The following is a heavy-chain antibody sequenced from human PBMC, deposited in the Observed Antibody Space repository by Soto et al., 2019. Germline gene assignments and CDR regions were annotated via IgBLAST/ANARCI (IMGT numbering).Heavy chain of an antibody. CDR3: ARGQRFSDWFDP. D-gene: IGHD3-3*01. Sequence: SETLSLTCTVSGGSMSSYYWTWIRQPAGKGLEWIGRVYSSGGTHYNPSLKSRVTISLDTSKNQFPLRLLSVTDADTAVYYCARGQRFSDWFDPWGQGTLVTVSS. CDR1: GGSMSSYY. J-gene: IGHJ5*02. V-gene: IGHV4-4*07. CDR2: VYSSGGT.